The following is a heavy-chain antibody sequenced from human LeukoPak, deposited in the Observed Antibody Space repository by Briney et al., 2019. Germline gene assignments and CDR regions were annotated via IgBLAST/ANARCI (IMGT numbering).Heavy chain of an antibody. J-gene: IGHJ3*02. CDR1: GFTFSSYA. CDR3: AREGSSTIFFGSGTHSGGAFDI. CDR2: IWNDGSNK. Sequence: GRSLRLSCAASGFTFSSYAMHWVRQAPGKGLEWVAIIWNDGSNKYYGDSVKGRFTISRDNSKNTAYLQMNSLRGEDTALYYCAREGSSTIFFGSGTHSGGAFDIWGQGAVVTVSS. V-gene: IGHV3-33*08. D-gene: IGHD3-10*01.